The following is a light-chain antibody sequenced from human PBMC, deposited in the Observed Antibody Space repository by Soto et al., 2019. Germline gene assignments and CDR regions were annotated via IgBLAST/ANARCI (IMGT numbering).Light chain of an antibody. CDR3: QQYGTSEII. Sequence: EIVMTQSPATLSVSPGERVTLHCRASQSVTSNLAWYQHKPGQSPRLLIYRASARATGVPDRFSGSGSGTEFTLTINSLQSEDFAVFYCQQYGTSEIIFGQGTRLEIK. J-gene: IGKJ5*01. V-gene: IGKV3-15*01. CDR1: QSVTSN. CDR2: RAS.